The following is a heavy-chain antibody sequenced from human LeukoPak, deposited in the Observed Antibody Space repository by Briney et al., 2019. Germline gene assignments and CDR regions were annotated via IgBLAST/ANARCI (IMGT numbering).Heavy chain of an antibody. J-gene: IGHJ4*02. CDR3: ARGLKVGSYYNYIDY. V-gene: IGHV4-59*01. CDR1: GGSISSYY. CDR2: IYYSGST. Sequence: PSETLSLTCTVSGGSISSYYWSWIRQPPGKGLEWIGYIYYSGSTNYNPSLKSRVTISVDTSKNQFSLKLSSVTAADTAVYYCARGLKVGSYYNYIDYWGQGTLVTVSS. D-gene: IGHD1-26*01.